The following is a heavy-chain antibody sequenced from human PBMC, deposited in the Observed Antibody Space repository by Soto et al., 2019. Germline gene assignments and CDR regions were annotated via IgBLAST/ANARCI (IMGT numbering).Heavy chain of an antibody. CDR1: GGTFSSYA. D-gene: IGHD6-13*01. V-gene: IGHV1-69*06. J-gene: IGHJ4*02. CDR3: ASMYSSSWYRRFDY. Sequence: SVKVSCKASGGTFSSYAISWVRQAPGQGLEWMGGIIPIFGTANYAQKFQGRVTITADKSTSTAYMELSSLRSEDTAVYYCASMYSSSWYRRFDYWGQGTLVTVSS. CDR2: IIPIFGTA.